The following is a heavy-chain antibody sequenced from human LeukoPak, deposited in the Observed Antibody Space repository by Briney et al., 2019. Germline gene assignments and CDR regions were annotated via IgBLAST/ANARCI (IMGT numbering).Heavy chain of an antibody. CDR3: VRVLVPAAFDY. CDR1: GYTFLSYG. Sequence: ASVKVSCKTSGYTFLSYGITWVRQAPGQGLEWMGWISGYNGNPTYARKLQGRVTMTTDTSTNTAYMELRSLRSDDTAVYYCVRVLVPAAFDYWGQGTLVTVSS. D-gene: IGHD2-2*01. V-gene: IGHV1-18*01. J-gene: IGHJ4*02. CDR2: ISGYNGNP.